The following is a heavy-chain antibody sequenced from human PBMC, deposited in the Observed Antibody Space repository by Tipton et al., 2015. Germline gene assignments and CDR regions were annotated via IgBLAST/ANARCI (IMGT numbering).Heavy chain of an antibody. V-gene: IGHV4-61*01. D-gene: IGHD5-24*01. CDR3: ARDLEHGMDV. CDR1: GGSVSSHNYY. J-gene: IGHJ6*02. Sequence: TLSLTCTVSGGSVSSHNYYWSWIRQPPGTGLEWIGYISYSGSTNYNPSLKSRVTISTDTSKNQFSLKLSSVTAADTAVYYCARDLEHGMDVWGQGTTVTVSS. CDR2: ISYSGST.